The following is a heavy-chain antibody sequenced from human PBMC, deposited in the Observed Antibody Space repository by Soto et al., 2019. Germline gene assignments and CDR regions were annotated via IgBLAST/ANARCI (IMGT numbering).Heavy chain of an antibody. CDR3: ARESEDLTSNFDY. CDR1: GFTLTKYS. J-gene: IGHJ4*02. Sequence: GGSLRLSCAASGFTLTKYSMNWVRQAPGKGLEWVSSISSTTNYIYYGDSMKGRFTISRDNAKNSLYLEMNSLRAEDTAVYYCARESEDLTSNFDYWGQGTLVTVSS. CDR2: ISSTTNYI. V-gene: IGHV3-21*06.